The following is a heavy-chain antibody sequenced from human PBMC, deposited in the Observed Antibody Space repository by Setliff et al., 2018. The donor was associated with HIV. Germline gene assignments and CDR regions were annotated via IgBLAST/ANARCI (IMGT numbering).Heavy chain of an antibody. CDR3: ARCYYNFWSGYPLDYMDV. CDR2: IYTSGST. CDR1: GGSISSHY. J-gene: IGHJ6*03. V-gene: IGHV4-4*08. D-gene: IGHD3-3*01. Sequence: SETLSLTCTVSGGSISSHYWSWIRQPPGKGLEWIGHIYTSGSTNDNPPLKSRATMSVGTSKNPFPLKLSSVTAADTAVYYCARCYYNFWSGYPLDYMDVWGKGTTVTVSS.